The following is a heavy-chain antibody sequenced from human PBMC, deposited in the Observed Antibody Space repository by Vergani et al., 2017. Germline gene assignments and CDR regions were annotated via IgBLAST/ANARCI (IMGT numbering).Heavy chain of an antibody. CDR3: ASKRGACRAAYCHSYDF. Sequence: QVQLQESGPGLVKPSETLTLTCDVSDSSIMTKPYWGWFRQSPGKGLEWIGCIHHSGDTHYNSSLKSRVSISFETPKNQFSLRLTSVTAADTAVYYCASKRGACRAAYCHSYDFWGPGTLVGVSS. CDR2: IHHSGDT. D-gene: IGHD2-15*01. J-gene: IGHJ4*02. CDR1: DSSIMTKPY. V-gene: IGHV4-38-2*01.